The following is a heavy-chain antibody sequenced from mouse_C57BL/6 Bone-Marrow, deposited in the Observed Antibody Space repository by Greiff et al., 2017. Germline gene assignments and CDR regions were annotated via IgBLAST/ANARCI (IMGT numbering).Heavy chain of an antibody. CDR1: GFTFSDYY. CDR3: ARHRLPYYYAMDY. D-gene: IGHD1-2*01. Sequence: LMESGGGLVQPGGSLKLSCAASGFTFSDYYMYWVRQTPEKRLEWVAYISNGGGSTYYPDTVKGRFTISRDNAKNTLYLQMSRLKSEDTAMYYCARHRLPYYYAMDYWGQGTSVTVSS. J-gene: IGHJ4*01. V-gene: IGHV5-12*01. CDR2: ISNGGGST.